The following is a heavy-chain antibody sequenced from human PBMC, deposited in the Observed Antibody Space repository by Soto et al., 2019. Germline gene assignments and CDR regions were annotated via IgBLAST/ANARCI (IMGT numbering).Heavy chain of an antibody. CDR3: AKGDFDS. D-gene: IGHD3-16*01. J-gene: IGHJ4*02. V-gene: IGHV3-53*01. Sequence: EVQLVESGGGLIQPGGSLRLSCAASGLTVSSNYMSWVRQAPGKGLEWVAIIFRDGKTYHADSVKGRFTVSRDSTKNTLDLQMNTLRADDTAVYYCAKGDFDSWGQGTLVTVSS. CDR1: GLTVSSNY. CDR2: IFRDGKT.